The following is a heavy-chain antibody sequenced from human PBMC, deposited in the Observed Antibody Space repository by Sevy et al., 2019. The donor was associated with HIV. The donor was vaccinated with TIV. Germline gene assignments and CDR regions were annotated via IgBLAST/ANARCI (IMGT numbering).Heavy chain of an antibody. CDR3: AKGGYSGSYYLDY. V-gene: IGHV3-23*01. Sequence: GGSLRLSCAASGFTFSSYAMSWVRQAPGKGLEWVSAISGSGGSTYYADSVKGRFTISRDNSKNTLYLQMNSRRAEDTAVYYCAKGGYSGSYYLDYWGQGTLVTVSS. D-gene: IGHD1-26*01. J-gene: IGHJ4*02. CDR1: GFTFSSYA. CDR2: ISGSGGST.